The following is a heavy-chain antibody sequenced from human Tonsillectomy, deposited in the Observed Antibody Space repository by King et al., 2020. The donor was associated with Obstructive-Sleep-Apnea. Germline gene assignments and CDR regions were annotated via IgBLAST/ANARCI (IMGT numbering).Heavy chain of an antibody. CDR1: GFTFDDYA. V-gene: IGHV3-9*01. CDR2: ISWYRGSI. CDR3: AKDTGAVVGYNWFDP. J-gene: IGHJ5*02. D-gene: IGHD2-15*01. Sequence: VQLVESGGGLVQPGRSLRLSCAASGFTFDDYAMHWVRQAPGKGLEWVSGISWYRGSIGYAYSVKGRFTISRDNAKNSLYLQMNSLRAEDTALYYCAKDTGAVVGYNWFDPWGQGTLVTVSS.